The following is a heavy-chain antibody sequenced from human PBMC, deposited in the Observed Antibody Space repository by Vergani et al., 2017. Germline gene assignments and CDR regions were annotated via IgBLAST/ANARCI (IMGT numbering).Heavy chain of an antibody. D-gene: IGHD6-6*01. J-gene: IGHJ6*03. CDR3: ARAVAARPGYYYYMDV. CDR2: IYYSGST. Sequence: QVQLQESGPGLVKPSETLSLTCTVSGGSISSYYWGWIRQPPGKGLEWIGYIYYSGSTNYNPSLKSRVTISVDTSKNQFSLKLSSVTAADTAVYYCARAVAARPGYYYYMDVWGKGTTVTVSS. V-gene: IGHV4-59*01. CDR1: GGSISSYY.